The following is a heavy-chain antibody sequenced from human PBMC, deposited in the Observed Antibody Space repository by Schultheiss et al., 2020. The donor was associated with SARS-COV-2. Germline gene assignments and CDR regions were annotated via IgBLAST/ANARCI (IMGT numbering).Heavy chain of an antibody. J-gene: IGHJ4*02. Sequence: GGSLRLSCAASGFTFSSYGMHWVRQAPGKGLEWVANIKQDGSEKYYVDSVKGRFTISRDNAKNSLYLQMNSLRAEDTAVYYCATFNGGSFMDWGQGTLVTVSS. D-gene: IGHD4-23*01. CDR1: GFTFSSYG. V-gene: IGHV3-7*03. CDR3: ATFNGGSFMD. CDR2: IKQDGSEK.